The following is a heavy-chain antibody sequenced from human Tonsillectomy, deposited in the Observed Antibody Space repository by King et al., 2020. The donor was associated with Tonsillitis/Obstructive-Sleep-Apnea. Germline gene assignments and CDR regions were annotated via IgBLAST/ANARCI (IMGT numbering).Heavy chain of an antibody. CDR1: GFTFSYYA. CDR3: ARKTGYNLGAFDI. CDR2: IWYDGTNK. D-gene: IGHD5-24*01. Sequence: VQLVESGGGVVQPGRSLRLSCAASGFTFSYYAMHWVRQAPGKGLEWVACIWYDGTNKYYADSVKCRFTIPRDKSKNTLYLQMNSLRADDTAVYYCARKTGYNLGAFDIWGQGTMVTVSS. V-gene: IGHV3-33*01. J-gene: IGHJ3*02.